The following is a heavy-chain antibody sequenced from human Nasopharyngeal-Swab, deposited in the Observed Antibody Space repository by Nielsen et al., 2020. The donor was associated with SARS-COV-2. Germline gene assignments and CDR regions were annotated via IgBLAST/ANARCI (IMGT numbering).Heavy chain of an antibody. Sequence: GESLKISCAASGFIFSNYAMSWVRQAPGKGPEWVSGISGSGGSTYYADSVKGRFTISRDNFKNMLYLQMNSLRADDTALYYCAKGRYFDILTTPGAFDVWGQGTLVTVSS. D-gene: IGHD3-9*01. CDR3: AKGRYFDILTTPGAFDV. V-gene: IGHV3-23*01. CDR1: GFIFSNYA. CDR2: ISGSGGST. J-gene: IGHJ3*01.